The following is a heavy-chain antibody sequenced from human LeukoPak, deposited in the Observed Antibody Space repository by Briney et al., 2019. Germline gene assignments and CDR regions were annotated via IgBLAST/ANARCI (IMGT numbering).Heavy chain of an antibody. CDR2: ISKSSRST. D-gene: IGHD3-10*01. Sequence: GGSLRLSCAASGFTFSDYYMSWIRQAPGKRLEWVSYISKSSRSTNYADSVKGRFSISRDNAKNSLYLQLNSLTVEDTAVYYCARVRSSGSPLDYWGQGTLVTVSS. CDR1: GFTFSDYY. CDR3: ARVRSSGSPLDY. J-gene: IGHJ4*02. V-gene: IGHV3-11*05.